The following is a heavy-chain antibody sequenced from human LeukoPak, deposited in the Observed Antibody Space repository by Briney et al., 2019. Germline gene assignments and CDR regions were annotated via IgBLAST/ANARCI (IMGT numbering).Heavy chain of an antibody. CDR3: ARDRLLWFGESHAFDI. CDR2: ISAYNGNT. Sequence: ASVKVSCKASGGTFSSYAISWVRQAPGQGLEWMGWISAYNGNTNYAQKLQGRVTMTTDTSTSTAYMELSSLRSEDTAVYYCARDRLLWFGESHAFDIWGQGTMVTVSS. J-gene: IGHJ3*02. D-gene: IGHD3-10*01. CDR1: GGTFSSYA. V-gene: IGHV1-18*01.